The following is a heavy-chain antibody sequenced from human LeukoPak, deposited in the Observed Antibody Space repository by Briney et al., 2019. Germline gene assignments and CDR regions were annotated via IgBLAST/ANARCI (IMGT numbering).Heavy chain of an antibody. V-gene: IGHV1-24*01. J-gene: IGHJ4*02. CDR1: GYTLTELS. CDR3: ARDFSGIAAAGLHFDY. Sequence: ASVKVSCKVSGYTLTELSMHWVRQAPGKGLEWRGGFDPEDGETIYAQKFQGRVTMTEDTSTDTAYMELSSLRSEDTAVYYCARDFSGIAAAGLHFDYWGQGTLVTVSS. D-gene: IGHD6-13*01. CDR2: FDPEDGET.